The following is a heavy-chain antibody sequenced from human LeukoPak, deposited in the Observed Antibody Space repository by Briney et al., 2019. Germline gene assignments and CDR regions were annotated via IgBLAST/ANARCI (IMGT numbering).Heavy chain of an antibody. J-gene: IGHJ4*02. V-gene: IGHV1-69*01. CDR3: ARSDDSSGYYFSNFDY. CDR1: GGTFSSYA. CDR2: IIPIFGTA. D-gene: IGHD3-22*01. Sequence: ASVKVSCKASGGTFSSYAISWVRQAPGQGLEWMGRIIPIFGTANYAQKFQGRVTITADESTSTAYMELSSLRSEDTAVYYCARSDDSSGYYFSNFDYWGQGTLVTVSS.